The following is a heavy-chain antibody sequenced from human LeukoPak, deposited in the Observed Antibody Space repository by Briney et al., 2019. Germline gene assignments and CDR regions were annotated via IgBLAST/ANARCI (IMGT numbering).Heavy chain of an antibody. CDR2: ISAYNGNT. D-gene: IGHD6-13*01. CDR3: ARIRIAAAGLYYFDY. J-gene: IGHJ4*02. Sequence: GASVKVSCKASGYTFTSYGISWVRQAPGQGLEWMGWISAYNGNTNYAQKLQGRVTMTTDTSTSTAYMELRNLRSDDTAVYYCARIRIAAAGLYYFDYWGQGTLVTVSS. CDR1: GYTFTSYG. V-gene: IGHV1-18*01.